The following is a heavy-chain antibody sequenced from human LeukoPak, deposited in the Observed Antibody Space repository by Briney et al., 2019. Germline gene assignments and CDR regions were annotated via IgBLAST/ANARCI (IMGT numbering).Heavy chain of an antibody. Sequence: VASVKVSCKASGYTFTSYYMHWVRQAPGQGLEWMGIINPSGGSTSYAQKFQGRVTMTRDMSTSTVYMELSSLRSEDTAVYYCAGDFNYYDSSGYSNWFDPWGQGTLVTVS. CDR1: GYTFTSYY. D-gene: IGHD3-22*01. J-gene: IGHJ5*02. CDR2: INPSGGST. V-gene: IGHV1-46*01. CDR3: AGDFNYYDSSGYSNWFDP.